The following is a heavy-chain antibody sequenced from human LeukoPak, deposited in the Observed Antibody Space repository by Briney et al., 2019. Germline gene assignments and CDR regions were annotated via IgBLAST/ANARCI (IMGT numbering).Heavy chain of an antibody. Sequence: GRSLRLSCAASGFTFEDYAMHWVRQVPGKGLEWVSGISWNSGRIGYADSVKGRLTISRDNAKNSLYLQMNSLRAEDTALYYCASDPYYDSSGYHYFDYWGQGTLVTVSS. CDR2: ISWNSGRI. D-gene: IGHD3-22*01. CDR1: GFTFEDYA. V-gene: IGHV3-9*01. CDR3: ASDPYYDSSGYHYFDY. J-gene: IGHJ4*02.